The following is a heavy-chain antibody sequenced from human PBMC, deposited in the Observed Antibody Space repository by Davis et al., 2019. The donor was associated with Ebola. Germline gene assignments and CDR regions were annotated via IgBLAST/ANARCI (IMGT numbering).Heavy chain of an antibody. V-gene: IGHV3-7*01. CDR2: IKQDGSEK. CDR1: GFTFSSYS. J-gene: IGHJ4*02. D-gene: IGHD4-11*01. CDR3: ARDSVVTAVT. Sequence: GGSLRLSCAASGFTFSSYSMNWVRQAPVKGLEWVANIKQDGSEKYYVDSVKGRFTISRDNAKNSLYLQMNSLRAEDTAEYYCARDSVVTAVTWGQGTLVTVSS.